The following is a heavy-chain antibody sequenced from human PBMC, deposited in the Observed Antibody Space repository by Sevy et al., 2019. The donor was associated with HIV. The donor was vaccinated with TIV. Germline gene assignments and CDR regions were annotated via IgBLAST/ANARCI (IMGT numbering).Heavy chain of an antibody. CDR2: IRNRPNRYTT. J-gene: IGHJ6*03. V-gene: IGHV3-72*01. CDR1: GFAFGDHY. CDR3: VRGPNCGVGGCQQISPYCLDV. D-gene: IGHD2-21*01. Sequence: GGSLRLSCAASGFAFGDHYVDWVRQAPGKGLEWVGRIRNRPNRYTTEYAASVEGRFTISRDDSRHSLYLQMNSLKTEDSAVYYCVRGPNCGVGGCQQISPYCLDVWGIGATVTVSS.